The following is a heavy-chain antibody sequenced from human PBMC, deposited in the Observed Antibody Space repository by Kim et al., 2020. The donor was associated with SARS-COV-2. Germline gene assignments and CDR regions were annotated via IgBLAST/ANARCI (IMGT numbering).Heavy chain of an antibody. CDR3: ARAGAVAGLYAFDI. Sequence: SETLSHTCTVSGGSISSFYWSWIRQSPGKGLEWIGYSYYSVSTNYNPSLKSRVTILVDTSKNQFSLKLTSVTPADTAVYYCARAGAVAGLYAFDIWGQGTVVTVSS. V-gene: IGHV4-59*01. CDR1: GGSISSFY. J-gene: IGHJ3*02. D-gene: IGHD6-19*01. CDR2: SYYSVST.